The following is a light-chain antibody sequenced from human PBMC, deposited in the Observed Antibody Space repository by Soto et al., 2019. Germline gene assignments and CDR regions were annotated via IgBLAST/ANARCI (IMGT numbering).Light chain of an antibody. V-gene: IGKV3D-15*01. CDR1: QSVSRN. CDR2: GAS. J-gene: IGKJ1*01. Sequence: EIVLPQSPATLSLPPGERATLSCRATQSVSRNLAWYQQKPGQAPRLLIYGASTRATGAPARFSGRGTGTEFTLIISSLQPEDFAVYYCQQYNNWPITFGQGTKVDIK. CDR3: QQYNNWPIT.